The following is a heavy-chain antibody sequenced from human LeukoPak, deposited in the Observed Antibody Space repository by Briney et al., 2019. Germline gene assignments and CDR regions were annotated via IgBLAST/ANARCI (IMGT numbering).Heavy chain of an antibody. V-gene: IGHV3-33*08. CDR2: IWYDGSNK. CDR1: GFTFSSYG. Sequence: GGSLRLSCAASGFTFSSYGMHWVRQAPGKGLEWVAVIWYDGSNKYYADSVKGRFTISRDNSKNTLYLQMNSLRAEDTAVYYCARETYYYDSSGYSAWYFDLWGRGTLVTVSS. CDR3: ARETYYYDSSGYSAWYFDL. J-gene: IGHJ2*01. D-gene: IGHD3-22*01.